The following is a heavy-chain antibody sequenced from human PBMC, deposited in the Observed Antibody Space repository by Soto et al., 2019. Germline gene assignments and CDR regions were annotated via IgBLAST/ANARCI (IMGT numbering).Heavy chain of an antibody. Sequence: ASVKVSCKASGGTFSSYAISWVRQAPGQGLEWMGGIIPIFGTANYAQKFQGRVTITADESTSTAYMELSSLRSEDTAVYYCARGIFTAMVTRHVSGDAFDIWGQGTMVTVSS. CDR2: IIPIFGTA. V-gene: IGHV1-69*13. J-gene: IGHJ3*02. CDR1: GGTFSSYA. D-gene: IGHD5-18*01. CDR3: ARGIFTAMVTRHVSGDAFDI.